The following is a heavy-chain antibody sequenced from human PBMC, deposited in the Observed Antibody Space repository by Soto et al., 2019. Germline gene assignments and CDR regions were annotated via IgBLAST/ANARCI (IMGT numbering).Heavy chain of an antibody. J-gene: IGHJ5*02. CDR1: GYTFTSYG. Sequence: GASVKVSCKASGYTFTSYGISWVRQAPGQGLEWMGWISAYNGNTNYAQKLQGRVTMTTDTSTSTAYMELRSLRSDDTAVYYCARDIRQWRANNWFDPWGQGTLVTVSS. CDR3: ARDIRQWRANNWFDP. CDR2: ISAYNGNT. V-gene: IGHV1-18*01. D-gene: IGHD6-19*01.